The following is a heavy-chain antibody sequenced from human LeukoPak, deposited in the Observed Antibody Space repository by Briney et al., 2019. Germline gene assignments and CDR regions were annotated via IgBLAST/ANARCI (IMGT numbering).Heavy chain of an antibody. D-gene: IGHD3-10*01. Sequence: GASVKVSCKASGYTFTTSAMHWVRQAPGQRLEWIGWINAGSGDTKYSQKFQGRVTFTRDTSASTAYMALSSLRFEDTAVYFCARDQSLGSYPDYWGQGTLVTVSS. CDR3: ARDQSLGSYPDY. CDR2: INAGSGDT. CDR1: GYTFTTSA. J-gene: IGHJ4*02. V-gene: IGHV1-3*01.